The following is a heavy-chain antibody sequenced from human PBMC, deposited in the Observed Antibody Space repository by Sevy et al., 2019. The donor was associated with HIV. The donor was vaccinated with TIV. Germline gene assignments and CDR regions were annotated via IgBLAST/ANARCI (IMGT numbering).Heavy chain of an antibody. CDR1: GFTFRNYA. D-gene: IGHD5-12*01. CDR2: LSFDATTE. CDR3: ARDFPNPNGYYLDSAFDY. Sequence: GGSLRLSCAASGFTFRNYAIHWVRQAPGKGLEWVAVLSFDATTEYYADSVKGRFTISGDNSANTVFLHMNSLRPEDTAVYYCARDFPNPNGYYLDSAFDYWGPGTLVTVSS. V-gene: IGHV3-30*04. J-gene: IGHJ4*02.